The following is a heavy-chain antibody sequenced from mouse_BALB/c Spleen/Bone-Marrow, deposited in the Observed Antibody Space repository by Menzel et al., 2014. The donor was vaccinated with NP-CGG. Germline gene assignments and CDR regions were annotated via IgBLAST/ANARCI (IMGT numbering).Heavy chain of an antibody. D-gene: IGHD1-1*01. CDR1: GFNIKDTY. V-gene: IGHV14-3*02. CDR2: IDPANGNT. CDR3: ARRLRSAMDY. J-gene: IGHJ4*01. Sequence: EVQLQQSGAELVKPGASVKLSCTASGFNIKDTYIHWLKQRPEQGLEWIGRIDPANGNTKYDPKFQGKATITADTSSNTAYLQLSSLTSEDTAVYYCARRLRSAMDYWGQGTSVTVSS.